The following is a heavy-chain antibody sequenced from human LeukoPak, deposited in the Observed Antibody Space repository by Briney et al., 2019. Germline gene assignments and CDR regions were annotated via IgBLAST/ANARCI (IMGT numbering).Heavy chain of an antibody. D-gene: IGHD5-24*01. CDR3: ARGTLATIPFFGY. Sequence: SETLSLTCTVSGYSISSGYYWGWIRQPPGKGLEWNGSIYHSGSTYYNPSLKSRVTISVDTSKNQFSLKLSSVTAADTAVYYCARGTLATIPFFGYWGQGTLVTVSS. J-gene: IGHJ4*02. CDR1: GYSISSGYY. CDR2: IYHSGST. V-gene: IGHV4-38-2*02.